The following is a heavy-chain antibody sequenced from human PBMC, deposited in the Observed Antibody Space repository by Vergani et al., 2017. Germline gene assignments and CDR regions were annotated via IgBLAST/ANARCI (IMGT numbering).Heavy chain of an antibody. CDR2: ISYDGSNK. CDR3: ARGRGTGYFDY. J-gene: IGHJ4*02. V-gene: IGHV3-30*01. Sequence: QVQLVESGGGVVQPGRSLRLSCAASGFTFSSYAMHWVRQAPGKGLEWVAVISYDGSNKYYADSVKGRFTISRDNSKNTLYLQMNSLRAEDTAVYYCARGRGTGYFDYWGQGTLVTVSS. D-gene: IGHD1-1*01. CDR1: GFTFSSYA.